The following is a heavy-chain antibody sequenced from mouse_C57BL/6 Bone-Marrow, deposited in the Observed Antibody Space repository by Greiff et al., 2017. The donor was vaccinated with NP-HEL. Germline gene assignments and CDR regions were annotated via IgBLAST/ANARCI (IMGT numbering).Heavy chain of an antibody. Sequence: EVKLMESGGGLVKPGGSLKLSCAASGFTFSSYAMSWVRQTPEKRLEWVATISDGGSYTYYPDNVKGRFTISRDNAKNNLYLQMSHLKSEDTAMYYCARDRWVTGTYFDYWGQGTTLTVSS. CDR2: ISDGGSYT. CDR3: ARDRWVTGTYFDY. V-gene: IGHV5-4*01. CDR1: GFTFSSYA. D-gene: IGHD4-1*01. J-gene: IGHJ2*01.